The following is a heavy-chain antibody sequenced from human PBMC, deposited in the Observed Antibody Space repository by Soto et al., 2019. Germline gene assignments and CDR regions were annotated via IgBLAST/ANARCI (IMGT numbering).Heavy chain of an antibody. CDR2: ISYDGSNK. Sequence: QVQLVESGGGVVQPGRSLRLSCAASGFTFSSYGMHWVRQAPGKGLEWVAAISYDGSNKYYADSVKGRFTISRDNSKNTLYLQMNSLRAEDTAVYYCAKNLVNYNWFDPWGQGTLVTVSS. CDR3: AKNLVNYNWFDP. J-gene: IGHJ5*02. CDR1: GFTFSSYG. V-gene: IGHV3-30*18. D-gene: IGHD1-26*01.